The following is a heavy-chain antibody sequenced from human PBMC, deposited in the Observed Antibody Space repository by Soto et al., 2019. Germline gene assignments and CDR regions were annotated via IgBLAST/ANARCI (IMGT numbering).Heavy chain of an antibody. Sequence: ASVKVSCKVSGYTLTELSMHWVRQAPGKGLEWMGGFDPEDGETIYAQKFQGRVTMTEDTSTDTAYMELSSLRSEDTAVYYCATMSGSYFAPGIVNWFDPWGQGTLVTVSS. CDR1: GYTLTELS. CDR2: FDPEDGET. D-gene: IGHD1-26*01. V-gene: IGHV1-24*01. CDR3: ATMSGSYFAPGIVNWFDP. J-gene: IGHJ5*02.